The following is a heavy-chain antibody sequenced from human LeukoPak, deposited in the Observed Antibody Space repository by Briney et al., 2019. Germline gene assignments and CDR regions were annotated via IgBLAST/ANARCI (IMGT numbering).Heavy chain of an antibody. J-gene: IGHJ4*02. D-gene: IGHD3-22*01. V-gene: IGHV4-39*07. CDR3: ARGSHYYDSSGYLYYFDY. CDR2: IYYSGST. Sequence: PSETLSLTCTVSGGSISSSSYYWGWIRQPPGKGLEWIGSIYYSGSTYYNPSLKSRVTISVDTSKNQFSLKLSSVTAADTAVYYCARGSHYYDSSGYLYYFDYWGQGTLVTVSS. CDR1: GGSISSSSYY.